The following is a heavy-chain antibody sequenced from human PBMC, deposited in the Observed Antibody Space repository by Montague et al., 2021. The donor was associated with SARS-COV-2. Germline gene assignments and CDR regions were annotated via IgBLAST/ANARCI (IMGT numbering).Heavy chain of an antibody. V-gene: IGHV4-59*13. CDR2: IYYSGST. Sequence: SETLSLTCTVSGGSISSYYWSWIRQPPGKGLEWIGYIYYSGSTNYDPSLKSRVTISVDTSKNQFSLKLSSVTAADTAVYYRARGFDYWGQGTLVTVSS. CDR3: ARGFDY. J-gene: IGHJ4*02. CDR1: GGSISSYY.